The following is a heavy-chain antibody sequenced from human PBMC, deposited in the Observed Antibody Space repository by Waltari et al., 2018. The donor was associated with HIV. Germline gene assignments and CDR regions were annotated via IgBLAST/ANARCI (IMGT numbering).Heavy chain of an antibody. CDR1: RDVFTNFS. V-gene: IGHV1-69*13. CDR2: IPPVFGTT. Sequence: VQLVQSGAEMKKPGSSVRVSCKCSRDVFTNFSFNWLRQAPGQRPEWMAEIPPVFGTTDCARKLRGRFTLSADKSASTIYMDLRSLSSGDTAVYYCAASPERPGFEAPLFFFDYWGQGTLITVSS. J-gene: IGHJ4*02. D-gene: IGHD5-12*01. CDR3: AASPERPGFEAPLFFFDY.